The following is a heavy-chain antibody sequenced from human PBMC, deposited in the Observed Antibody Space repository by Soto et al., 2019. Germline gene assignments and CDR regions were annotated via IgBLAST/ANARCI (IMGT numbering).Heavy chain of an antibody. J-gene: IGHJ4*02. V-gene: IGHV1-69*01. Sequence: QVQLVQSGAEVKKPGSSVKVSCKASRGTFRNYAISWVRQAPGQGLEWMGGVIPIFGTVTYAQRFQDRVTITADESTSRGYMEMRGLRSEDTAVYYCASVEMSTRAFDYWGQGTLVTVSS. D-gene: IGHD1-1*01. CDR1: RGTFRNYA. CDR2: VIPIFGTV. CDR3: ASVEMSTRAFDY.